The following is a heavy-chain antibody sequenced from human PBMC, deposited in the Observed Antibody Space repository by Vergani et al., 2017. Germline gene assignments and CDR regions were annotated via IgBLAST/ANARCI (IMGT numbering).Heavy chain of an antibody. J-gene: IGHJ6*03. CDR2: ISSSSSYI. CDR3: ARDTVTTDYYYYMDV. Sequence: EVQLVESGGGLVKPGGSLRLSCAASGFTFCSYRMNWVRQAPGQGLDGVSSISSSSSYIYYADSVKGRFTISRDNAKNSLYLQRNSLRAADTSVYYCARDTVTTDYYYYMDVWGKGTTVTVSS. D-gene: IGHD4-11*01. CDR1: GFTFCSYR. V-gene: IGHV3-21*01.